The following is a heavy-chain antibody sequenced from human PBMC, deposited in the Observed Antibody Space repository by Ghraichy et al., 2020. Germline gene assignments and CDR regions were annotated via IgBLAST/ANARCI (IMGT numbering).Heavy chain of an antibody. CDR1: GFTSSSYA. V-gene: IGHV3-23*01. J-gene: IGHJ4*02. CDR3: AKGPPGRYFDY. CDR2: ISGSGGST. D-gene: IGHD1-26*01. Sequence: GESLNISCAASGFTSSSYAMSWVRQAPGKGLEWVSAISGSGGSTYYADSVKGRFTISRDNSKNTLYLQMNSLRAEDTAVYYCAKGPPGRYFDYWGQGTLVTVSS.